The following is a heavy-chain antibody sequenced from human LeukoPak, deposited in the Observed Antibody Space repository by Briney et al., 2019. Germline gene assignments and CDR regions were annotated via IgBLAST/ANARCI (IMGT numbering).Heavy chain of an antibody. J-gene: IGHJ5*02. V-gene: IGHV3-7*03. CDR3: AREPTYYDYVWGSYRYSWFDP. D-gene: IGHD3-16*02. Sequence: GGSLRLSCAASGFTFSSYAMSWVRQAPGKGLEWVANIKQDGSEKYYVDSVKGRFTISRDNAKNSLYLQMNSLRAEDTAVYYCAREPTYYDYVWGSYRYSWFDPWGQGTLVTVSS. CDR2: IKQDGSEK. CDR1: GFTFSSYA.